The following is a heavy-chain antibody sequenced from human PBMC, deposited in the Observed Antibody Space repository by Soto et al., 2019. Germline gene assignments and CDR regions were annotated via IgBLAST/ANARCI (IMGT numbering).Heavy chain of an antibody. D-gene: IGHD6-13*01. CDR3: ASTNSRSYYMDV. CDR1: VFSFSSYS. Sequence: EVQLVESGGGLVKPGGSLRLSCAASVFSFSSYSMNWVRQAPGKGMEWVSSISSSSSYIYFADSVKGRFTISRDNAKNTLYLQMYCLRAEVTAVYYCASTNSRSYYMDVWGKGTTVTVSS. CDR2: ISSSSSYI. J-gene: IGHJ6*03. V-gene: IGHV3-21*01.